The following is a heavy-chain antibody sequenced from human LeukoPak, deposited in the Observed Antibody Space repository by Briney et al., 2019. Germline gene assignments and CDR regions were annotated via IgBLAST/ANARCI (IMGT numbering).Heavy chain of an antibody. Sequence: SQTLSLTFAISGDSVSINSVTWIWARQSPSRGLEWLGRTYYRSAWYTNYAESVKSRISINADTSKNQFSLQLSSVTPEDTAVYYCTRDGGRGTFDYWGQGTLVTVSS. CDR2: TYYRSAWYT. J-gene: IGHJ4*02. CDR3: TRDGGRGTFDY. CDR1: GDSVSINSVT. D-gene: IGHD3-16*01. V-gene: IGHV6-1*01.